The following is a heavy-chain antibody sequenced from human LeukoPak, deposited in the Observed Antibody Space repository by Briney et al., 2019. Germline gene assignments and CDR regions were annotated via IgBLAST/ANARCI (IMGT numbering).Heavy chain of an antibody. V-gene: IGHV2-70*01. CDR1: GFSLSTSGMC. D-gene: IGHD3-10*01. CDR2: IDWDDDK. Sequence: SGPALVKPTQTLTLTCTFSGFSLSTSGMCVSWIRRPRGKALEWLALIDWDDDKYYSTSLKTRLTISKDTSKNQVVLTMTNMDPVDTATYYCARTRRFGESLYYYYGMDVWGKGTTVTVSS. J-gene: IGHJ6*04. CDR3: ARTRRFGESLYYYYGMDV.